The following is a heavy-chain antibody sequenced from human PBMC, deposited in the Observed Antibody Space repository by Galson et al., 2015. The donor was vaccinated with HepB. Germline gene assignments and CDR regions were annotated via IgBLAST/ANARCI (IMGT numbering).Heavy chain of an antibody. CDR2: FDPEDGET. J-gene: IGHJ4*02. CDR1: GYTLTELS. CDR3: ATLDVPSLAGTASLGVFDDY. D-gene: IGHD6-19*01. Sequence: SVKVSCTVSGYTLTELSMHWVRQAPGKGLEWMGGFDPEDGETIYAQKFQGRVTMTEDTSTDTAYMELSSLRSEDTAVYYCATLDVPSLAGTASLGVFDDYWGQGTLVTVSS. V-gene: IGHV1-24*01.